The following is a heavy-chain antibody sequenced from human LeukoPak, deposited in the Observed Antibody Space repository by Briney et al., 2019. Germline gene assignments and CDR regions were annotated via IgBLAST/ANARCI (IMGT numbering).Heavy chain of an antibody. V-gene: IGHV3-23*01. D-gene: IGHD4-23*01. CDR1: GFTFNNYA. Sequence: GGSLRLSCAASGFTFNNYAMSWVRQAPGKGLEWVSAISGSGVSTYYADSVKGRFTISRDNSKNTLYLQMNSLRAEDTAVYYCARVSDYGGNSFDYWGQGTVVTVSS. CDR2: ISGSGVST. CDR3: ARVSDYGGNSFDY. J-gene: IGHJ4*02.